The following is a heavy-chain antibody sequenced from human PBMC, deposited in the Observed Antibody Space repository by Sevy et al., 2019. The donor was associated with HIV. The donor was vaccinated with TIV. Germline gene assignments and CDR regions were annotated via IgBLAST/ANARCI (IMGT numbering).Heavy chain of an antibody. D-gene: IGHD3-10*02. Sequence: GGSLRLSCAASGFTFSKYSMSWVRQSPGKGLEWVSTLSFGCGEINYADSVKGRFTISRDNSKSSVYLQMNNLRPEDTAVYYCALAGCSKPHAYWGQGTLVTDSS. J-gene: IGHJ4*02. CDR1: GFTFSKYS. V-gene: IGHV3-23*01. CDR2: LSFGCGEI. CDR3: ALAGCSKPHAY.